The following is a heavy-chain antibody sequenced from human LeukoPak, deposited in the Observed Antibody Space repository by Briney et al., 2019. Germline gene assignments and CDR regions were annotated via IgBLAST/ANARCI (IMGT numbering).Heavy chain of an antibody. CDR1: GYTFTGYY. CDR2: ISAYNGNT. D-gene: IGHD2-2*01. V-gene: IGHV1-18*04. J-gene: IGHJ4*02. CDR3: ARDRVDCSSISCLENFDY. Sequence: ASVKVSCKASGYTFTGYYMHWVRQAPGQGLEWMGWISAYNGNTNYAQKLQGRVTMTTDTSTNTAYMELRSLRSDDTAVYYCARDRVDCSSISCLENFDYWGQGTLVTVSS.